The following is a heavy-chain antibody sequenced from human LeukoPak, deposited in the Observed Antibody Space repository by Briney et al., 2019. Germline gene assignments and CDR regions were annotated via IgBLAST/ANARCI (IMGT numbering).Heavy chain of an antibody. CDR1: GYTFTSYY. Sequence: ASVKDSCKASGYTFTSYYLHSVPQTPEQGLERMSILNPSGGSTSYAQKFQGSVTMTTDTSMSTVYMELSSLRSEDTAVYYCARDGIVPEDLYNYGMDVWGQGTTVTVSS. J-gene: IGHJ6*02. CDR3: ARDGIVPEDLYNYGMDV. CDR2: LNPSGGST. V-gene: IGHV1-46*01. D-gene: IGHD2-8*01.